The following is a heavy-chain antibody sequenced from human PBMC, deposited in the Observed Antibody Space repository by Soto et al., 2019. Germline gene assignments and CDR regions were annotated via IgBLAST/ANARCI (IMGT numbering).Heavy chain of an antibody. V-gene: IGHV3-23*01. D-gene: IGHD3-9*01. Sequence: EVQLLESGGGLVQPGGSLRLSCAASGFTLSSYAMGWVRQAPGKGLEWVSAISANGAGTYYADSVKGRFTISRDNSKNTLYLQMRALGAEDTAVYFCAKDRCAPSTWFFDYWGQGTLVTVSS. CDR1: GFTLSSYA. J-gene: IGHJ4*02. CDR3: AKDRCAPSTWFFDY. CDR2: ISANGAGT.